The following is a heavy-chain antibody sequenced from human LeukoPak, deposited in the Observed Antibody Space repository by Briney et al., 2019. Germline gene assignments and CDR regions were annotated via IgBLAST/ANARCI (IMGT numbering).Heavy chain of an antibody. CDR2: IYHSGST. V-gene: IGHV4-38-2*02. CDR1: GYSISSGYY. CDR3: ARDDWFRGNPPGAFDI. J-gene: IGHJ3*02. D-gene: IGHD3-10*01. Sequence: SETLSLTCTVSGYSISSGYYWGWIRQPPGKGLEWIGSIYHSGSTYYNPSLKSRVTISVDTSKNQFSLKLSSVTAADTAVYYCARDDWFRGNPPGAFDIWGQGTMVTVSS.